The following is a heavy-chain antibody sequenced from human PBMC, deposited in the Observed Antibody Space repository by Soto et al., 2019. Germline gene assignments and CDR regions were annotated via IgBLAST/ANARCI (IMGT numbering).Heavy chain of an antibody. CDR1: GGTFSNYI. Sequence: QVQLVQSGAEVKKPGSSVKVSCKASGGTFSNYILSWVRQAPGQGLEWMGRIIPILDIANYAQKFQGRVTINADRSTRTAYMELSSMRTEDTAVYYCARLQQWFDPWGQGTLVTVSS. J-gene: IGHJ5*02. D-gene: IGHD4-4*01. V-gene: IGHV1-69*02. CDR2: IIPILDIA. CDR3: ARLQQWFDP.